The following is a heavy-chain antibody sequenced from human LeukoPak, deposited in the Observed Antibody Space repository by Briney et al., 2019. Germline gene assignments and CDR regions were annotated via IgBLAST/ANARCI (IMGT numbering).Heavy chain of an antibody. CDR3: ARDRGGPYWYFDL. V-gene: IGHV1-2*02. CDR1: GYTFTGYY. J-gene: IGHJ2*01. D-gene: IGHD2-15*01. CDR2: INPNSGGT. Sequence: ASVKVSCKASGYTFTGYYMHWVRQAPGQGLEWMGWINPNSGGTNYAQKFQGRVTMTRDTSISTAYMELSRLRSDDTAVYYCARDRGGPYWYFDLWGRGTLVTVSS.